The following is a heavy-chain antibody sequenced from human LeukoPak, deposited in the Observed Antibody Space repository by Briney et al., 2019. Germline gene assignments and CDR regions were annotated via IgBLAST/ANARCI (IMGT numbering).Heavy chain of an antibody. V-gene: IGHV4-59*12. CDR2: IYDSGST. J-gene: IGHJ4*02. Sequence: PSESLSLTCTVSGCSISSYYWSWIRQPPGKGLEWIGYIYDSGSTNYNPSLKSRVTISVDTSKNQVSLKLSSVTAADTAVYYCATHRYGGYGQGGLVNWGQGTLVTVSS. D-gene: IGHD5-12*01. CDR3: ATHRYGGYGQGGLVN. CDR1: GCSISSYY.